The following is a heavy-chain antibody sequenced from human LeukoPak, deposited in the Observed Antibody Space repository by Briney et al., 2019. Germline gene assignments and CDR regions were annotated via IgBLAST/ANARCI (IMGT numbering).Heavy chain of an antibody. CDR2: MNPNSGDT. D-gene: IGHD3-22*01. CDR3: ARGLGDYYDTSGYYYAVPAH. CDR1: GYTFTTYD. J-gene: IGHJ4*02. V-gene: IGHV1-8*01. Sequence: ASVKVSCKASGYTFTTYDITWVQQATGQGLEWMGWMNPNSGDTAYAQKFQGRVAMTRDTSISTAYMELSSLRSEDTAVYYCARGLGDYYDTSGYYYAVPAHWGQGTLVTVSS.